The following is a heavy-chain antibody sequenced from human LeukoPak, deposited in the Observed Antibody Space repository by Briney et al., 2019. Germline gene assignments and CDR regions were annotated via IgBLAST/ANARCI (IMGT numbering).Heavy chain of an antibody. CDR1: GGSFSGYY. J-gene: IGHJ4*02. CDR3: ARRRRWELRLDLDY. D-gene: IGHD1-26*01. Sequence: SETLSLTCAVYGGSFSGYYWSWIRQPPGKGLEWIGEINHSGSTNYNPSLKSRVSISVDTSKNQFSLKLSSVTAADTAVYYYARRRRWELRLDLDYWGQGTLVTVSS. V-gene: IGHV4-34*01. CDR2: INHSGST.